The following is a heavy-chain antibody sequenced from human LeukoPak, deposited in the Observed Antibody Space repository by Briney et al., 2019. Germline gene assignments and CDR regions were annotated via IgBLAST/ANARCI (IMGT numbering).Heavy chain of an antibody. D-gene: IGHD2-2*01. J-gene: IGHJ4*02. CDR1: GYTFIGYY. V-gene: IGHV1-18*04. CDR2: ISTYNGNT. CDR3: AREWKYCGATSCGYYFDY. Sequence: GASVKVSCKAFGYTFIGYYMHWVRQAPGQGLEWMGWISTYNGNTNHSQKLQGRVTMTTDTSTSTAYMELRSLRSDDTAVYYCAREWKYCGATSCGYYFDYWGQGTLVTVSS.